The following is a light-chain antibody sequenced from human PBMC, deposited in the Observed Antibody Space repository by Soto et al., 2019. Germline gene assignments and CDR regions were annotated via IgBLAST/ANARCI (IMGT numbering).Light chain of an antibody. CDR1: QGVGSY. V-gene: IGKV1-9*01. Sequence: IQWTQSTSSLSASVGDRSTTTCRASQGVGSYLAWFQQRPGKAPKLLIFGASTLQNGVTARFSGGGFGTEFTITINSLQSEDFAVYYCQQYNNWPRTVGLETRLEIK. J-gene: IGKJ5*01. CDR2: GAS. CDR3: QQYNNWPRT.